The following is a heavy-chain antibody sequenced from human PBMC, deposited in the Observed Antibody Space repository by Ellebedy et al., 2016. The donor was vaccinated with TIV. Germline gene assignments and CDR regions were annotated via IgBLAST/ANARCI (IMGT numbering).Heavy chain of an antibody. D-gene: IGHD3-22*01. CDR1: GGSISSGGYY. V-gene: IGHV4-31*03. Sequence: SETLSLTXTVSGGSISSGGYYWSWIRQHPGKGLEWIGYIYYSGSTYYNPSLKSRVTISVDTSKNQFSLKLSSVTAADTAVYYCATFPRAYYYDSSGPSYDVWGQGTTVTVSS. J-gene: IGHJ6*02. CDR2: IYYSGST. CDR3: ATFPRAYYYDSSGPSYDV.